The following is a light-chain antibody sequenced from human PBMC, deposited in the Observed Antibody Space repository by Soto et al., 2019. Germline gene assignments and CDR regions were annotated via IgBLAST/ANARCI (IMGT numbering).Light chain of an antibody. CDR1: QSVSSY. J-gene: IGKJ2*01. CDR3: QQRSNWYT. V-gene: IGKV3-11*01. Sequence: EIVLTQSPATLSLSPGERATLSCRASQSVSSYLAWYQQKPGQAPRLLIYDASNRATGIPARFSGSGXGTDFTLTISSLEPEDFAVYYCQQRSNWYTFGQGTKLEIK. CDR2: DAS.